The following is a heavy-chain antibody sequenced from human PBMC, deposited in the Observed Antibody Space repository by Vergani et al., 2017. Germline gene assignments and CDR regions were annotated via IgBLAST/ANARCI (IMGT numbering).Heavy chain of an antibody. V-gene: IGHV3-30*18. CDR2: ISYDGSNK. CDR3: AKGVYYYCMDV. J-gene: IGHJ6*03. CDR1: GFTFSSYG. Sequence: QVQLVESGGGVVQPGRSLRLSCAASGFTFSSYGMHWVRQAPGKGLEWVAVISYDGSNKYYADSVKGRFTISRDNSKNTLYLQMNSLRAEDTAVYYCAKGVYYYCMDVWGKGTTVTVSS.